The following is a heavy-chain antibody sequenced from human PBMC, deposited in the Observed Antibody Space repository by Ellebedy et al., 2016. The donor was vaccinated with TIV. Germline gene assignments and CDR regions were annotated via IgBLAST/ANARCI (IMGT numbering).Heavy chain of an antibody. V-gene: IGHV3-48*03. CDR2: ISNSGNTK. CDR1: GFTFSGYE. D-gene: IGHD5-12*01. J-gene: IGHJ4*02. Sequence: PGGSLRLSCTASGFTFSGYEMNWVRQAPGKGLEWVSHISNSGNTKYYADSVKGRLTISRDNAKNSVSLQINSLRAEDTAVYYCAILWGFSAYNGNDPVDYWGQGTLVTVSS. CDR3: AILWGFSAYNGNDPVDY.